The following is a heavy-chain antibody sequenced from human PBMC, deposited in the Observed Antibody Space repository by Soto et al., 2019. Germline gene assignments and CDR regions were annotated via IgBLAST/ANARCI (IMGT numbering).Heavy chain of an antibody. CDR3: ARESGDNWDYEAY. CDR1: GGSISSYH. J-gene: IGHJ4*02. D-gene: IGHD1-7*01. Sequence: TLSLTCTVSGGSISSYHWSWIRQSAGKGLEWIGRIYTSGNTHYNPSLKSRVTVSIDTSKNQFFLTVNSVTAADSAVYYCARESGDNWDYEAYWGQGTPVTVSS. V-gene: IGHV4-4*07. CDR2: IYTSGNT.